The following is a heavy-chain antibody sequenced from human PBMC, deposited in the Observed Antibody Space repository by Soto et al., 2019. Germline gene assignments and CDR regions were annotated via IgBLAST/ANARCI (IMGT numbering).Heavy chain of an antibody. J-gene: IGHJ4*02. Sequence: EVRLLESGGGLVQPGGSLRLSCVVSGFTFPNHGVTWVRQVPGEGLEWVCGFSGGSGTTHYADRVRGRFTISRDDPRQTVYLQMNSLGADDTAVYYCVRWNGFGDFWGQGTLVTVSS. D-gene: IGHD1-1*01. CDR1: GFTFPNHG. V-gene: IGHV3-23*01. CDR2: FSGGSGTT. CDR3: VRWNGFGDF.